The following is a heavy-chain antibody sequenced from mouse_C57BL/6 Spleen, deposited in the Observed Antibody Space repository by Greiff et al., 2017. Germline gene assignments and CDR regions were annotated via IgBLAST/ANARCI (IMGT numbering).Heavy chain of an antibody. J-gene: IGHJ2*01. CDR3: VTSNWDRGYFDY. Sequence: QVQLQQPGAELVRPGSSVKLSCKASGYTFTSYWMDWVKQRPGQGLEWIGNIYPSDSETHYNQKFKDKATLTVDKSSSTAYMQLSSLTSEDSAVYYCVTSNWDRGYFDYWGQGTTLTVCS. D-gene: IGHD4-1*01. CDR1: GYTFTSYW. CDR2: IYPSDSET. V-gene: IGHV1-61*01.